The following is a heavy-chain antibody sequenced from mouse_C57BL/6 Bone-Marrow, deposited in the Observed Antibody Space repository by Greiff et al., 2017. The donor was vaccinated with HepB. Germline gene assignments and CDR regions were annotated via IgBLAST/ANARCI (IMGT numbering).Heavy chain of an antibody. CDR1: GYTFTDYY. V-gene: IGHV1-26*01. D-gene: IGHD2-4*01. J-gene: IGHJ2*01. Sequence: EVQLQQSGPELVKPGASVKISCKASGYTFTDYYMNWVKQSHGKSLEWIGDINPNNGGTSYNQKFKGKATLTVDKSSSTAYMEPRSLTSEDSAVYYCARGEYDYDALLHFDYWGQGTTLTVSS. CDR3: ARGEYDYDALLHFDY. CDR2: INPNNGGT.